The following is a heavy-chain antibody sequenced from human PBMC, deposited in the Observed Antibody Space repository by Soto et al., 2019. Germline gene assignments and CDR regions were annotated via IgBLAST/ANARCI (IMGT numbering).Heavy chain of an antibody. CDR1: GYTFTSHG. D-gene: IGHD5-12*01. J-gene: IGHJ4*02. CDR2: ISPYNGNT. CDR3: ARDKLEMATIFDS. V-gene: IGHV1-18*01. Sequence: ASVKVSCKASGYTFTSHGISWVRQAPGQGLEWMGWISPYNGNTDYAQKVQGRVTMTTDTSTSTAYMELRSLRSDDTAVYYCARDKLEMATIFDSWGQGALVTVPQ.